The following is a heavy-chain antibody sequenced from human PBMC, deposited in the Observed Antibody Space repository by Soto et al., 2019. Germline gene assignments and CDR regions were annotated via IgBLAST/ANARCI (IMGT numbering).Heavy chain of an antibody. CDR2: ISGGGDTT. D-gene: IGHD3-10*01. CDR3: AKGRGGSGSLTPRVDF. V-gene: IGHV3-23*01. CDR1: GFTFNNYA. J-gene: IGHJ4*02. Sequence: EVQLLESGGGLVQPGGSLRLSCAASGFTFNNYAMTWVRQAPGTGLEWVSAISGGGDTTSYADSVKGRFTVSRDGSKNTLYLQMSSLRAEDTALYYCAKGRGGSGSLTPRVDFWDQGTLVTVSS.